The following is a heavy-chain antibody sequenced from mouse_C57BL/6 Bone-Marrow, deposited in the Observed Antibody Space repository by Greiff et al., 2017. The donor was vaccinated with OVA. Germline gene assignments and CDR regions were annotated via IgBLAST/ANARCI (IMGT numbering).Heavy chain of an antibody. Sequence: VQLKESGAELVRPGASVKLSCTASGFNIKDDYMHWVKQRPEQGLEWIGWIDPENGDTEYASKFQGKATITADTSSNTAYRQLSSLTAEDTAVYYCTTFKLGFDYWGQGTTLTVSS. D-gene: IGHD4-1*01. CDR2: IDPENGDT. V-gene: IGHV14-4*01. CDR1: GFNIKDDY. J-gene: IGHJ2*01. CDR3: TTFKLGFDY.